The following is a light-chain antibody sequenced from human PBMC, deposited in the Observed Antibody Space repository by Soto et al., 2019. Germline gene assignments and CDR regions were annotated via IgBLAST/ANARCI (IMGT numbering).Light chain of an antibody. V-gene: IGLV1-47*01. CDR1: SSNIGRNY. CDR2: TND. CDR3: ATWDDSLSGMI. J-gene: IGLJ2*01. Sequence: QSVLTQPPSASGTPGQRVSVSCSGSSSNIGRNYVFWYQQVPGTAPKLLIQTNDQRPSGVPDRFSGSKSGTSASLAISGLRFDDEADYFCATWDDSLSGMIFGGGTKVTVL.